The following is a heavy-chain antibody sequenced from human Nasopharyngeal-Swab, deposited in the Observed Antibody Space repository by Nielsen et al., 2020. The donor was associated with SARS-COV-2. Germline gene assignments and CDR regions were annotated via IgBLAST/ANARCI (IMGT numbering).Heavy chain of an antibody. J-gene: IGHJ6*02. D-gene: IGHD1-26*01. CDR2: ISYDGSNK. CDR3: ARPYSGSYFHGMDV. Sequence: VRQMPGKGLEWVAVISYDGSNKYYADSVEGRFTISRDNSKNTLYLQMNSLRAEDTAVYYCARPYSGSYFHGMDVWGQGTTVTVSS. V-gene: IGHV3-30-3*01.